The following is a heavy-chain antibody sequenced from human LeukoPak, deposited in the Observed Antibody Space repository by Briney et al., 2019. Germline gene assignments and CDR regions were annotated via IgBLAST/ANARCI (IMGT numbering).Heavy chain of an antibody. Sequence: PAGGSLRLSCAASGFTFSSYAMNWVRQAPGKGLEWVSISGSGGDTYYADSVKGRFIISGDNSNNTPHLQKNNLRAEDTAVYYCAKARGATYGTYYFDYWGQGTLVTVSS. V-gene: IGHV3-23*01. CDR3: AKARGATYGTYYFDY. D-gene: IGHD4/OR15-4a*01. CDR2: SGSGGDT. J-gene: IGHJ4*02. CDR1: GFTFSSYA.